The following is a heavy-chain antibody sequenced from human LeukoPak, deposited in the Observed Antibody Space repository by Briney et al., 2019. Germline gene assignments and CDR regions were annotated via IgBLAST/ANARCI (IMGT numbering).Heavy chain of an antibody. Sequence: GGSLRLSCAASGFTFSSYAVSWVRQAPGKGLEWVSAISGSGGSTYYADSVKGRFTISGDNSKNTLYLQMNSLRAEDTAVYYCARWQQQLVELSDYWGQGTLVTVSS. J-gene: IGHJ4*02. D-gene: IGHD6-13*01. CDR2: ISGSGGST. CDR3: ARWQQQLVELSDY. V-gene: IGHV3-23*01. CDR1: GFTFSSYA.